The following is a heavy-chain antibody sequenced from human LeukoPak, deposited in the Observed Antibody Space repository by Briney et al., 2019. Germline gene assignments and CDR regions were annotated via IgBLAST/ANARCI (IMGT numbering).Heavy chain of an antibody. CDR1: GGSINSYY. V-gene: IGHV4-59*12. J-gene: IGHJ4*02. Sequence: SETLSLTCTVSGGSINSYYWSWIRQPPGKGLEWIGYIYYSGSTNYNPSLKSRVTISVDKSKNQFSLKLSSLTAADTAVYYCARASHDYGDYSHFDYWGQGTLVTVSS. D-gene: IGHD4-17*01. CDR2: IYYSGST. CDR3: ARASHDYGDYSHFDY.